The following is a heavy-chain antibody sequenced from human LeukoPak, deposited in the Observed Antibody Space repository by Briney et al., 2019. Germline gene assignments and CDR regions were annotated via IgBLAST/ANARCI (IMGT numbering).Heavy chain of an antibody. CDR1: GLTFSSYE. CDR3: AREVAAMVMYYGLDV. CDR2: ISRSGNTI. Sequence: GFLKLSCAASGLTFSSYEMNWVRQAPGKRLEWVSYISRSGNTIFYADSVKGRFTISRDNAKNSLYLQMNSLRAEDTAVYYCAREVAAMVMYYGLDVWGKGTTVTVSS. D-gene: IGHD5-18*01. V-gene: IGHV3-48*03. J-gene: IGHJ6*04.